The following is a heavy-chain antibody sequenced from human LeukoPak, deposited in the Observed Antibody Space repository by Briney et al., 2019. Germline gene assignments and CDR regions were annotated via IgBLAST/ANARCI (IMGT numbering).Heavy chain of an antibody. CDR2: IYTSGST. CDR1: GGSISSGSYY. Sequence: SETLSLTCTVSGGSISSGSYYWSWIRQPAGKGLEWIGRIYTSGSTNYNPSLKSRVTISVDRSKNQFSLKLSSVTAADTAVYYCARGRSAYNSSAYYYGNWGQGILVTVSA. V-gene: IGHV4-61*02. D-gene: IGHD3-22*01. J-gene: IGHJ4*02. CDR3: ARGRSAYNSSAYYYGN.